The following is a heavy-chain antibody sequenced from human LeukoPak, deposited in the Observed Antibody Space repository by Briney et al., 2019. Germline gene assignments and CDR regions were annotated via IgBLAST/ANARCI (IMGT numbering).Heavy chain of an antibody. CDR2: MYYSGST. CDR1: GGSISSSSYY. CDR3: ARSHRFVLRYFVFYFDY. V-gene: IGHV4-39*07. D-gene: IGHD3-9*01. J-gene: IGHJ4*02. Sequence: PSETLSLTCTVSGGSISSSSYYWGWIRQPPGKGREWIGSMYYSGSTYYNPSLKSRFTISVDTSKNQFSLKLSAVTAADTAVYYGARSHRFVLRYFVFYFDYWGQGTLVTVSS.